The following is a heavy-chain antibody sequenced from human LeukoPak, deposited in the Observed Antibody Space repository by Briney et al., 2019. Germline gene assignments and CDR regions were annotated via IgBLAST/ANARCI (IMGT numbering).Heavy chain of an antibody. Sequence: ASVKVSCKASGYTFTGYYMHWVRQAPGQGLEWMGWINPNSGGTNYAQKSQGRVTMTRDTSISTAYMELSRLRSDDTAVYYCARTPLGRYKQDFWSGYCDYWGQGTLVTVSS. D-gene: IGHD3-3*01. CDR3: ARTPLGRYKQDFWSGYCDY. CDR2: INPNSGGT. V-gene: IGHV1-2*02. CDR1: GYTFTGYY. J-gene: IGHJ4*02.